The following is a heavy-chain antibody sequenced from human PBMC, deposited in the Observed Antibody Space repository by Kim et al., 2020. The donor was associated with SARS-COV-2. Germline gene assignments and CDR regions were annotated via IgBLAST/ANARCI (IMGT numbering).Heavy chain of an antibody. CDR3: ARGPLYPRFDP. CDR1: GGSISSGSYY. J-gene: IGHJ5*02. Sequence: SETLSLTCTVSGGSISSGSYYWSWIRQPAGKGLEWIGRIYTSGSTNYNPSLKSRVTISVDTSKNQFSLKLSSVTAADTAVYYCARGPLYPRFDPWGQGTLVTVSS. V-gene: IGHV4-61*02. CDR2: IYTSGST. D-gene: IGHD2-8*01.